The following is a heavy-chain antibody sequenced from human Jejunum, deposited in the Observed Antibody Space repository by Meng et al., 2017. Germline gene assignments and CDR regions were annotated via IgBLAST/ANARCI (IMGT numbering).Heavy chain of an antibody. J-gene: IGHJ4*02. CDR2: ISTSGADT. D-gene: IGHD3-10*01. Sequence: GESLKISCAASGFTFSSYAMGWVRQAPGKGLEWVSIISTSGADTFYADSVKGRFTISRDNSKNTQYLQMDSLRAEDTAVYYCAKGITLVRGVTYYFDYWGQGTRVTCSS. CDR3: AKGITLVRGVTYYFDY. CDR1: GFTFSSYA. V-gene: IGHV3-23*01.